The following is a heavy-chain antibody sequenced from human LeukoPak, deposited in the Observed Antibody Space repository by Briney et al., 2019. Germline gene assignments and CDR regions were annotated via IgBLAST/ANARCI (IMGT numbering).Heavy chain of an antibody. CDR2: ISGSGGST. J-gene: IGHJ4*02. D-gene: IGHD3-22*01. V-gene: IGHV3-23*01. CDR1: GFTVSSNY. Sequence: GGSLRLSCAASGFTVSSNYMSWVRQAPGKGLEWVSAISGSGGSTYYADSVKGRFTISRDNSKNTLYLQMNSLRAEDTAVYYCAKDHTKYYYDSSGYYSYWGQGTLVTVSS. CDR3: AKDHTKYYYDSSGYYSY.